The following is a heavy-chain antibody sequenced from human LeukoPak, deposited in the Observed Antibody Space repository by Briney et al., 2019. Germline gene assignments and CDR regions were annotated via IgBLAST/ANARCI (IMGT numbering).Heavy chain of an antibody. D-gene: IGHD2-15*01. CDR1: GFTFSDYY. CDR3: ARDYERYCSGGSCPLFDY. J-gene: IGHJ4*02. CDR2: ISSIGSTI. V-gene: IGHV3-11*04. Sequence: PGGSLRLSCAASGFTFSDYYMSWIRQAPGKVLEWISYISSIGSTIYYTDSVKGRFTISRDNAKNSLYLQMNSLRAEDTAVYYCARDYERYCSGGSCPLFDYWGQGTLVTVSS.